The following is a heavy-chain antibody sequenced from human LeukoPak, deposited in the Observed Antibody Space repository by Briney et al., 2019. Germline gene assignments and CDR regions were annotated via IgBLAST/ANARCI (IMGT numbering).Heavy chain of an antibody. CDR1: GFTFSASD. D-gene: IGHD1-26*01. V-gene: IGHV3-73*01. CDR3: TRLHRGAETDYYYYGLDV. CDR2: IKTKANNDAT. Sequence: GGSLTLSCAASGFTFSASDIHWVRQASGKGLEWLGRIKTKANNDATAYAVSVKGSFTISRDNSKNTAYLQMHSLKTEDTAVYYCTRLHRGAETDYYYYGLDVWGQGTTVAVSS. J-gene: IGHJ6*02.